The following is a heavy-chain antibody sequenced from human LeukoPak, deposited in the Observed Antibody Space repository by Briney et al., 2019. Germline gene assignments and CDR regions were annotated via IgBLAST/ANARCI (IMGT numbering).Heavy chain of an antibody. D-gene: IGHD2-2*01. J-gene: IGHJ4*02. CDR2: ISGSGGST. V-gene: IGHV3-23*01. CDR3: AKDRDIVVVPAAVDY. CDR1: GFTFSSYA. Sequence: GGSLRLSCAASGFTFSSYAMSWVRQAPVKGLEWVSAISGSGGSTYYADSVKGRFTISRDNSKNTLYLQMNSLRAEDTAVYYCAKDRDIVVVPAAVDYWGQGTLVTVSS.